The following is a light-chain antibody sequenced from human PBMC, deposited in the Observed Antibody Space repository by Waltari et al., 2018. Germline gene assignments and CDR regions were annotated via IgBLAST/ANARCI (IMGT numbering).Light chain of an antibody. Sequence: EIVLTQSPGTLSLSLGERATVSCRASQSVLRALPWYQQKPGQAPRLLIYGASTRATGIPDRFSGSGSGTDFSLTISRLEPDDFAVYYCQHYLRLPVTFGQGTTVEI. J-gene: IGKJ1*01. CDR3: QHYLRLPVT. V-gene: IGKV3-20*01. CDR2: GAS. CDR1: QSVLRA.